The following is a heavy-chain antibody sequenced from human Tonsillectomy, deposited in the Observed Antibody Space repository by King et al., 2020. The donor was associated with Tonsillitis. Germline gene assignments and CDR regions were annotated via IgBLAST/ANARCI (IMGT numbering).Heavy chain of an antibody. D-gene: IGHD3-16*01. Sequence: VQLVESGAEVKKPGASVTVSCKASGYTFTSYYMHWVRQAPGHGLEWMGWINPNSGGTNYAQKFQGRVTMTRDTSISTAYMELSRLTSDDTAVYYCARDWRLGELCLSGYWGQGTLVTVSS. CDR1: GYTFTSYY. CDR2: INPNSGGT. CDR3: ARDWRLGELCLSGY. J-gene: IGHJ4*02. V-gene: IGHV1-2*02.